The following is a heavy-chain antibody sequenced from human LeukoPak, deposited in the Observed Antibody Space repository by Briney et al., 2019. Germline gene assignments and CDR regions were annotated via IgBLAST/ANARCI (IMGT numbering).Heavy chain of an antibody. D-gene: IGHD3-22*01. V-gene: IGHV3-43D*03. Sequence: GGSLRLSCAASGFTFDDYAMHWVRQAPGKGLEWASLISWDGGSTYYADSVKGRFTISRDNSENSLYLQMNSLRAEDTALYYCAKDDSSGSFDYWGQGTLVTVSS. CDR3: AKDDSSGSFDY. CDR1: GFTFDDYA. J-gene: IGHJ4*02. CDR2: ISWDGGST.